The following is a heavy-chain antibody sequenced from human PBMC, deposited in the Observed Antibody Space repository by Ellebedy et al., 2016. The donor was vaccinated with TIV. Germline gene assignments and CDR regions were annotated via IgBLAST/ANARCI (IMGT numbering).Heavy chain of an antibody. D-gene: IGHD6-13*01. V-gene: IGHV3-7*01. Sequence: DSVRGRFTISRDNAKKSLYLQMHSMRAEDTAVYYCARGAMAAAGDDYWGQGTLVTVSS. J-gene: IGHJ4*02. CDR3: ARGAMAAAGDDY.